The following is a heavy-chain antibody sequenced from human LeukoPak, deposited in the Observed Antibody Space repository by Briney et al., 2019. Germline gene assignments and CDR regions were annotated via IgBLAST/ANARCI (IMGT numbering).Heavy chain of an antibody. CDR1: GFTFSNYA. J-gene: IGHJ4*02. CDR2: ISGSGEST. V-gene: IGHV3-23*01. Sequence: GGSLRLSCAACGFTFSNYAMRWVRQAPGKGLEWVSGISGSGESTYYADSVKGRFSISRDNSKNTLYLQMSSLRAEDTAVYSCAKDSGRYYDILTGYSQTYYFDYWGQGTLVTVSS. CDR3: AKDSGRYYDILTGYSQTYYFDY. D-gene: IGHD3-9*01.